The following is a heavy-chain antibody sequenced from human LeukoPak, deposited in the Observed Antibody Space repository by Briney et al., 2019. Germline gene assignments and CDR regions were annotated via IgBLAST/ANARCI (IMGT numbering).Heavy chain of an antibody. CDR2: IYPGGSDT. V-gene: IGHV5-51*01. CDR3: ARLWGGATPDFDY. J-gene: IGHJ4*02. D-gene: IGHD1-26*01. CDR1: GYSFTSYW. Sequence: GASLEISCKGSGYSFTSYWIGWVRPVPGKGLEGMGSIYPGGSDTRYSPSFQGPVTISADKSISTAYLQWSSLKASDTAMYYCARLWGGATPDFDYWGQGTLVTVSS.